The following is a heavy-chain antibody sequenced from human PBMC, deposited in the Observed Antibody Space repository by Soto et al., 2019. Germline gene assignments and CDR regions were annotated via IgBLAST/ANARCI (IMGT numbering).Heavy chain of an antibody. Sequence: EVQLVESGGGLIQPGGSLRLSCVASGFIVSSNYMNWVRQAPGKGLEWVAVIYSGGSAYYADSVKGRFTISRDNSKNTLYLQMNTLRAEDTAVYYCARDQITSWSVNYYGMDVWGQGTTVTVSS. CDR3: ARDQITSWSVNYYGMDV. J-gene: IGHJ6*02. CDR1: GFIVSSNY. D-gene: IGHD2-2*01. CDR2: IYSGGSA. V-gene: IGHV3-53*01.